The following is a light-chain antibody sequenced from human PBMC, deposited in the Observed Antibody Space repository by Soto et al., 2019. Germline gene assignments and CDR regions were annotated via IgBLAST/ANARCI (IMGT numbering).Light chain of an antibody. CDR2: WAS. CDR3: QQYYSTLTWT. J-gene: IGKJ1*01. Sequence: DIVMTQSPDSLAVSLGERATINCKSSQSVLYSSNNKNYLAWYQQKPGQPPKLLIYWASTRESGVPDRFSGSGSGTAFTLTISSLQAEDVAVYSCQQYYSTLTWTFGQGTKVEIK. CDR1: QSVLYSSNNKNY. V-gene: IGKV4-1*01.